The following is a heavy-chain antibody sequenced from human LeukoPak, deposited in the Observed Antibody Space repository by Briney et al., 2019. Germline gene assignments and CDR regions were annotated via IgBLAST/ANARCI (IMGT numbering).Heavy chain of an antibody. D-gene: IGHD3-9*01. J-gene: IGHJ4*02. Sequence: ASVKVSCKASGYTFTGYYMHWVRQAPGQGLEWMGWINPNSGGTNYAQKFQGRVTMTRDTSISTAYMELSRLRSDDTAVYYCARARSDILTRHPFDYWGQGTLVTVSS. CDR3: ARARSDILTRHPFDY. CDR2: INPNSGGT. CDR1: GYTFTGYY. V-gene: IGHV1-2*02.